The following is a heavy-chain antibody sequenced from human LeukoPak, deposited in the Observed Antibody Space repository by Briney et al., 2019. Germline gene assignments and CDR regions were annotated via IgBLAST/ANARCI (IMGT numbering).Heavy chain of an antibody. CDR3: ASSRGTMMCLDY. D-gene: IGHD3-22*01. CDR1: GFTFSSYR. Sequence: PGGSLRLSCAASGFTFSSYRMSWVRQAPGKGLEWVANIKQAGSEKYYVDSVKGRFTISRDNAKNSLYLQMNSLRAEDTAVYYCASSRGTMMCLDYWGQGTLVTVSS. J-gene: IGHJ4*02. CDR2: IKQAGSEK. V-gene: IGHV3-7*01.